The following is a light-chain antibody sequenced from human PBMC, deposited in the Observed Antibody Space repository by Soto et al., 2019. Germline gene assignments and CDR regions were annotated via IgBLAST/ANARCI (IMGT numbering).Light chain of an antibody. CDR1: QSVSSY. CDR3: QQRSNGPLT. CDR2: DAS. V-gene: IGKV3-11*01. J-gene: IGKJ3*01. Sequence: DIVLTQSPATLSLSPGERATLSCRASQSVSSYLVWFQQKPGQAPRLLIYDASTRATGIPARFSGSGSGTDFTLTISSLEPEDFAVYYCQQRSNGPLTFGPGTKVDIK.